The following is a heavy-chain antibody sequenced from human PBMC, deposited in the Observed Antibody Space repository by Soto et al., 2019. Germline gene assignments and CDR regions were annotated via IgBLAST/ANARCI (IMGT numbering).Heavy chain of an antibody. J-gene: IGHJ3*02. CDR2: IYWDDDK. CDR1: GFSLSTNDVG. Sequence: QITLKESGPTLVKPTQTLTLTCTFSGFSLSTNDVGVGWIRQPPGKALEWLALIYWDDDKRYSPSLKSRLTITKDTSNNQVVLTMTSMDPVDTATYYCAHSRTVAHRDRRHAFDIWGQGTIVTVSS. CDR3: AHSRTVAHRDRRHAFDI. D-gene: IGHD4-17*01. V-gene: IGHV2-5*02.